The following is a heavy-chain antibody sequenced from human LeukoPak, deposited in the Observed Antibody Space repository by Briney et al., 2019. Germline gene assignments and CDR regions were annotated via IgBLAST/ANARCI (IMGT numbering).Heavy chain of an antibody. CDR2: INGDGTST. CDR1: GFTLSSYW. Sequence: PGGSLRLSCAASGFTLSSYWMHWVRQAPGKGLVWVSRINGDGTSTYYADSVKGRFTISRDNAKNTLDLQMNSLRAEDTAVYYCARVSYVGGVGYFDYWGQGTLVTASS. V-gene: IGHV3-74*01. J-gene: IGHJ4*02. CDR3: ARVSYVGGVGYFDY. D-gene: IGHD2-8*02.